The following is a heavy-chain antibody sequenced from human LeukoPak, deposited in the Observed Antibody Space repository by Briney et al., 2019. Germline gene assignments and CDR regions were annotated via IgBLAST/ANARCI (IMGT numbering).Heavy chain of an antibody. CDR3: ARASTMVRGVIISHAFDI. V-gene: IGHV1-69*02. Sequence: SVKVSCKASGGTFSSYTISWVRQAPGQGLEWMGRIIPILDIANYAQKFQGRVTITADESTSTAYMELSSLRSEDTAVYYCARASTMVRGVIISHAFDIWGQGTMVTVSS. CDR1: GGTFSSYT. CDR2: IIPILDIA. J-gene: IGHJ3*02. D-gene: IGHD3-10*01.